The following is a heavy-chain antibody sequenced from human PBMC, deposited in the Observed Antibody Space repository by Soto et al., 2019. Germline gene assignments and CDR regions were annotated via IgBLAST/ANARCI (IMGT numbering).Heavy chain of an antibody. CDR3: TTDNFNEQNFWSGRDYYYYMDV. CDR1: GFTFSNAW. V-gene: IGHV3-15*01. D-gene: IGHD3-3*01. J-gene: IGHJ6*03. CDR2: IKSKTDGGTT. Sequence: PGGSLRLSCAASGFTFSNAWMSWVRQAPGKGLEWVGRIKSKTDGGTTDYAAPVKGRFTISRDDSKNTLYLQMNSLKTEDTAVYYCTTDNFNEQNFWSGRDYYYYMDVWGKGTTVTVSS.